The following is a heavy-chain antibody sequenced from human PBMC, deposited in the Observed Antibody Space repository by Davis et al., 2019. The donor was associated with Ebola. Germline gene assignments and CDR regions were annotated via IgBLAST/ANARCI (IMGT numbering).Heavy chain of an antibody. CDR3: ARVRGYSSPADGAFDI. D-gene: IGHD6-13*01. J-gene: IGHJ3*02. V-gene: IGHV3-30-3*01. Sequence: PGGSLRLSCAASGFTFSSYAMHWVRQAPGKGLEWVTVISYDGSNKYYADSVKGRFTISRDNSKNTLYLQMNSLRAEDTAVYYCARVRGYSSPADGAFDIWGQGTMVTVSS. CDR2: ISYDGSNK. CDR1: GFTFSSYA.